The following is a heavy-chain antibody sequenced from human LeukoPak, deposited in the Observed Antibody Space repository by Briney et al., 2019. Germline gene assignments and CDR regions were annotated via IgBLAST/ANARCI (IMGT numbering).Heavy chain of an antibody. CDR2: MNPNSGNT. D-gene: IGHD4-17*01. CDR3: ATVFPPSYGDYETDDAFDI. J-gene: IGHJ3*02. Sequence: GASVKVSCKASGYTFTSYDINWVRQATGQGLGWMGWMNPNSGNTGYAQKFQGRVTMTEDTSTDTAYMELSSLRSEDTAVYYCATVFPPSYGDYETDDAFDIWGQGTMVTVSS. CDR1: GYTFTSYD. V-gene: IGHV1-8*02.